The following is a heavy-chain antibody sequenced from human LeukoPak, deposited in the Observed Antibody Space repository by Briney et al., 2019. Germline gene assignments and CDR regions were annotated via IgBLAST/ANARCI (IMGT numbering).Heavy chain of an antibody. D-gene: IGHD3-10*01. CDR3: ARDLIHYYGSGAKT. V-gene: IGHV3-21*01. CDR1: GLNFRSFI. J-gene: IGHJ5*02. CDR2: ISSSSSYI. Sequence: GGSLRLSCAASGLNFRSFIMNWVRQAPGKGLEWVSSISSSSSYIYYADSVKGRFTISRDNAKNSLFLQMNSLRAEDTAVYYCARDLIHYYGSGAKTWGQGTLVTVSS.